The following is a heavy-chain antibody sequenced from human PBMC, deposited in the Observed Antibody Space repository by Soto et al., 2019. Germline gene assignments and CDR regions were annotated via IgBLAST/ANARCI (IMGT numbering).Heavy chain of an antibody. Sequence: SETLSLTCTVSGGSISSYYWSWIRQPPGKGLEWIGYIYYSGSTNYNPSLKSRVTISVDTSKNQFSLKLSSVAAADTAVYYCARAEDYTSYYYMDVWGKGTTVTVSS. V-gene: IGHV4-59*01. CDR2: IYYSGST. CDR1: GGSISSYY. D-gene: IGHD4-4*01. J-gene: IGHJ6*03. CDR3: ARAEDYTSYYYMDV.